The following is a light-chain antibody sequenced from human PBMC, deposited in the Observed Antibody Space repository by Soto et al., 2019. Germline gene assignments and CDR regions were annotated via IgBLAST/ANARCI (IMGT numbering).Light chain of an antibody. CDR3: GTWDTTMSGLL. CDR2: DNN. V-gene: IGLV1-51*01. J-gene: IGLJ2*01. CDR1: ISNIGDNH. Sequence: HSVLTQPPSASAAPGQRVTISCSGTISNIGDNHVSWYQQVPGKAPKLLIYDNNKRPSGIPDRFSGSRSGTSATLAITGLQTGDEADYICGTWDTTMSGLLFGGGTKVTVL.